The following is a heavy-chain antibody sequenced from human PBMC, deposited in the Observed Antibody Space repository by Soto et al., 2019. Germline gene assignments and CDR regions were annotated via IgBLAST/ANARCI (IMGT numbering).Heavy chain of an antibody. D-gene: IGHD3-22*01. CDR2: INAGNGNT. CDR1: GYTFTSYA. V-gene: IGHV1-3*01. Sequence: ASVKVSCKASGYTFTSYAMHWVRQAPGQGLEWMGWINAGNGNTKYSQKFQGRVTITRDTSASTAYMELSSLRSEDTAVYYCAREARYYYDSSGYSQRYYYYGMDVWGQGTTVTVSS. J-gene: IGHJ6*02. CDR3: AREARYYYDSSGYSQRYYYYGMDV.